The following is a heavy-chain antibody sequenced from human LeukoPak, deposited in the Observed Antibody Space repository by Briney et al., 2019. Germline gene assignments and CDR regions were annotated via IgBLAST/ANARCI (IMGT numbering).Heavy chain of an antibody. CDR3: ARDLERELFPSPDY. J-gene: IGHJ4*02. Sequence: PGGSLRLSCAASGFTFSSYSMNWVRQAPGKGLEWVSSISSSSSYIYYADSVKGRFTISRDNAKNSLYLQMNSLRAEDTAVYYCARDLERELFPSPDYWGQGTLVTVSS. V-gene: IGHV3-21*01. CDR1: GFTFSSYS. CDR2: ISSSSSYI. D-gene: IGHD1-26*01.